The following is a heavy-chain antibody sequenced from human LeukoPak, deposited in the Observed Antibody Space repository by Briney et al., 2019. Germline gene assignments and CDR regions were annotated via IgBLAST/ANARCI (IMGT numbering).Heavy chain of an antibody. CDR2: INRSGNT. D-gene: IGHD4-11*01. J-gene: IGHJ4*02. CDR1: GGSFNKYY. V-gene: IGHV4-34*01. CDR3: ARSGVTTVLYLD. Sequence: SETLSLTCGVSGGSFNKYYWAWIRQPPGKGLEWIVEINRSGNTNYNPSLKSRVTISVDMSKNEFSLKLSSVTAADTAVYFWARSGVTTVLYLDWRQGTMVTVPS.